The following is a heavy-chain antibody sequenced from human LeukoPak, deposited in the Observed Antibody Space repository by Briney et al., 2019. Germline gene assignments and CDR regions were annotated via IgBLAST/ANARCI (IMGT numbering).Heavy chain of an antibody. CDR2: IYSGGST. V-gene: IGHV3-53*01. D-gene: IGHD4-17*01. CDR3: ARDSVTVTTLGYYYGMDV. J-gene: IGHJ6*01. CDR1: GFTVSSNY. Sequence: GGSLRLSCAASGFTVSSNYMSWVRQAPGKGLEWVSVIYSGGSTYYADSVKGRFTISRDNSKNRLYLQMNSLRAEDTAVYYCARDSVTVTTLGYYYGMDVWGKGTTVTVSS.